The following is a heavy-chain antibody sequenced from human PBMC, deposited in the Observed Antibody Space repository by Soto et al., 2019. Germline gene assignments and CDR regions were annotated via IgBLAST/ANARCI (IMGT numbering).Heavy chain of an antibody. CDR2: IYYSVST. J-gene: IGHJ4*02. Sequence: TLPLTCTVAGASINSGDYYWSWIRQPPGKGLEWIGHIYYSVSTYYNPSLKSRAGISVDSSKSQVSLKLTSVTAADTAVYFCATILMNYYRLDYWGQGALVTGSS. CDR3: ATILMNYYRLDY. V-gene: IGHV4-30-4*01. D-gene: IGHD3-10*01. CDR1: GASINSGDYY.